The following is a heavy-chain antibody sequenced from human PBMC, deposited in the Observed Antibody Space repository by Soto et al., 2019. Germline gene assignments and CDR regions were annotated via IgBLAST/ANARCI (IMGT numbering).Heavy chain of an antibody. Sequence: ASVKVSCKASGYTFTSYGISWVRQAPGQGLEWMGWISAYNGNTNYAQKLQGRVTMTTDTSTSTAYMELRSLRSDDTAVYYCAREGDYSSSGYMGGFDPGGQGTLVTVSS. V-gene: IGHV1-18*01. J-gene: IGHJ5*02. CDR1: GYTFTSYG. D-gene: IGHD6-13*01. CDR2: ISAYNGNT. CDR3: AREGDYSSSGYMGGFDP.